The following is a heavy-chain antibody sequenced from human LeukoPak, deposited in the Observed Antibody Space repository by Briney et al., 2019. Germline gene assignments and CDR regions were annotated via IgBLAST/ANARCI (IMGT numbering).Heavy chain of an antibody. Sequence: GGSLRLSCAASGFSFRSFWMPWVRQAPGEGLVWVSRTNEYGSITDYADSVKDRFTISRDNAKNTLYLQMNSLRADDSAVYYCARDVAGPGSLWGPGTRVTVSS. CDR1: GFSFRSFW. V-gene: IGHV3-74*01. CDR3: ARDVAGPGSL. D-gene: IGHD3-10*01. J-gene: IGHJ4*02. CDR2: TNEYGSIT.